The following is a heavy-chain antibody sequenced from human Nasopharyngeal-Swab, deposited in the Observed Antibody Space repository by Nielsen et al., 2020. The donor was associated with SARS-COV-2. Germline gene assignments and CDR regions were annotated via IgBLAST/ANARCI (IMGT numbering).Heavy chain of an antibody. J-gene: IGHJ3*01. V-gene: IGHV3-43*02. CDR2: ISGDGDSA. D-gene: IGHD3-3*01. Sequence: WIRQPPGKGLEWVSLISGDGDSASYRDSVKGRFTISRENNKNSLYLQMTSLTVEDTALYYCAKPFWSGYSSGDSFDFWGQGTMVTVSS. CDR3: AKPFWSGYSSGDSFDF.